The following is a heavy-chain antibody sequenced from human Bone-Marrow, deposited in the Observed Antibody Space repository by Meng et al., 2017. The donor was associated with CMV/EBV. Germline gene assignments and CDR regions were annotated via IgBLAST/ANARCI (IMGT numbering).Heavy chain of an antibody. CDR2: INPNSGGT. CDR3: ARSRLGYCSGGSCYASY. V-gene: IGHV1-2*02. Sequence: YNFSGYYMHWVRQAPGQGLEWMGWINPNSGGTNYAQKFQGRVTMTRDTSISTAYMELSRLRSDDTAVYYCARSRLGYCSGGSCYASYWGRGTLVTVSS. CDR1: YNFSGYY. J-gene: IGHJ4*02. D-gene: IGHD2-15*01.